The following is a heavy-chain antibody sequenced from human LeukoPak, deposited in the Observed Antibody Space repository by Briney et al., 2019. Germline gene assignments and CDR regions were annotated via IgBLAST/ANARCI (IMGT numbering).Heavy chain of an antibody. D-gene: IGHD2-2*01. Sequence: GASVKVSCKASGYTFTSYDINWVRQATGQGLGWMGWMNPNSGNTGYAQKFQGRVTMTRNTSISTAYMELSSLRSEDTAVYYCASQVPERRWFDPWGQGTLVTVSS. J-gene: IGHJ5*02. CDR1: GYTFTSYD. CDR2: MNPNSGNT. CDR3: ASQVPERRWFDP. V-gene: IGHV1-8*01.